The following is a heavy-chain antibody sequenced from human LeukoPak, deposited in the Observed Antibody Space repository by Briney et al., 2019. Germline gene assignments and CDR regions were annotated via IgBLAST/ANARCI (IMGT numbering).Heavy chain of an antibody. J-gene: IGHJ5*02. CDR2: INPNSGGT. CDR3: ARAPKDIVVVPASWWFDP. D-gene: IGHD2-2*01. V-gene: IGHV1-2*02. CDR1: GYTFTGYY. Sequence: ASVKVSCKASGYTFTGYYMHWVRQAPGQGLEWMGWINPNSGGTNYAQKFQGRVTMTRDTSISTAYMELSRLRSDDTAVHYCARAPKDIVVVPASWWFDPWGQGTLVTVSS.